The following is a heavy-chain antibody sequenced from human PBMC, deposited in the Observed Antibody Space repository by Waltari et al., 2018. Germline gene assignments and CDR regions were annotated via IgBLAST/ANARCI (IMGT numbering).Heavy chain of an antibody. J-gene: IGHJ3*02. V-gene: IGHV4-59*11. CDR1: GGSISSHY. Sequence: QVQLQESGPGLVKPSETLSLTCTVSGGSISSHYWSWIRQPPGKGLEWIGYIYYSGSTNYNPSLKSRVTISVDTSKNQFSLKLSSVTAADTAVYYCARVGRIAAAGTRRRNAFDIWGQGTMVTVSS. D-gene: IGHD6-13*01. CDR3: ARVGRIAAAGTRRRNAFDI. CDR2: IYYSGST.